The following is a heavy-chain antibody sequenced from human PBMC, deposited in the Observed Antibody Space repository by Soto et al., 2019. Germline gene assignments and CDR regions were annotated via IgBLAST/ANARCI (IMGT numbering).Heavy chain of an antibody. J-gene: IGHJ6*02. CDR3: ARNDAYDMDV. V-gene: IGHV4-4*02. Sequence: QVQLQESGPGLVKPSGTLSLTCAVSGASISSSYWWSWVRQPPGKGLEWIGEIHHSTGANYNPSLRSRVIIPVDTSKNQLFLRVTSVTVADTAVYFCARNDAYDMDVWGHGTTVTVSS. D-gene: IGHD3-22*01. CDR2: IHHSTGA. CDR1: GASISSSYW.